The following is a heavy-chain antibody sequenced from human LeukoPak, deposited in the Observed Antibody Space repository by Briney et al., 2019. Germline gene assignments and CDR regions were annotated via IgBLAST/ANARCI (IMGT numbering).Heavy chain of an antibody. V-gene: IGHV4-59*01. CDR1: GGSMSGYC. CDR3: ARECGGACYPPAYYYMDV. CDR2: VCDTGST. Sequence: SETLFLTCTVSGGSMSGYCWSWIRQPPGTRLEWIGYVCDTGSTNYNPSLKSRVTLSVDTSNNQFSLKLSSVTAADTALYYCARECGGACYPPAYYYMDVWGKGTTVTVSS. D-gene: IGHD2-21*02. J-gene: IGHJ6*03.